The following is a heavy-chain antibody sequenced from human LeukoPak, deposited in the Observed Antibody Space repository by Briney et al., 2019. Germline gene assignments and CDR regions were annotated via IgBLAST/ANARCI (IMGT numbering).Heavy chain of an antibody. CDR3: ARRQHTAMVTYWFDP. Sequence: SETLSLTCTVSGGSLSSSTYCWAWIRQTPGRGLEWIGTFFYGGSTSYIPSLKSRVTISLDTPKNQFSLKLSSVTAADTAVYYCARRQHTAMVTYWFDPWGQGTLVIVSS. D-gene: IGHD5-18*01. J-gene: IGHJ5*02. CDR1: GGSLSSSTYC. V-gene: IGHV4-39*01. CDR2: FFYGGST.